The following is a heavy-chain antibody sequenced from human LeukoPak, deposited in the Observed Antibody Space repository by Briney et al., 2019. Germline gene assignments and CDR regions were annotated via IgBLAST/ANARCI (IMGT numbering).Heavy chain of an antibody. CDR3: TSWGDYCSESYGLPDY. CDR2: ISGSGGST. CDR1: GFTFSSYA. V-gene: IGHV3-23*01. D-gene: IGHD3-10*01. J-gene: IGHJ4*02. Sequence: PGGSLRLSCAASGFTFSSYAMRWVRQAPGQGLEWVSAISGSGGSTYYADSVNGRFTLSRDNSKYTLYLQINSLRAEDTAVYYCTSWGDYCSESYGLPDYWGQGTPVSVSS.